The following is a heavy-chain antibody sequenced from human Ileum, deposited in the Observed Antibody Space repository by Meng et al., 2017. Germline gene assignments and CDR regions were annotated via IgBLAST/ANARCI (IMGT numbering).Heavy chain of an antibody. CDR3: ARGGVAARLGT. CDR2: ISHSGST. D-gene: IGHD6-6*01. CDR1: GGSFSGYY. Sequence: QGQLHQWGAGMLKPSETLSPTCAAHGGSFSGYYWSWIRQPPGKGLEWIGEISHSGSTHYNPSLKSRLTISVDTSNNQFSLKLNSVTAADTAVYYCARGGVAARLGTWGQGALVTVSS. J-gene: IGHJ4*02. V-gene: IGHV4-34*01.